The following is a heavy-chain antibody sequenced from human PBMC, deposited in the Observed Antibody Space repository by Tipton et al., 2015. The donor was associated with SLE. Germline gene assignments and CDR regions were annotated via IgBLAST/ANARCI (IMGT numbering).Heavy chain of an antibody. J-gene: IGHJ4*02. CDR3: ARVLKTDWLDLFDY. V-gene: IGHV3-53*01. CDR1: GFTVSSNY. D-gene: IGHD3-9*01. Sequence: GSLRLSCAASGFTVSSNYMSWVRQAPGKGLEWVSIVYSGGSTYYADSVKGRFTISRDNSKNTLYLQMNSLRAEDTAVYYCARVLKTDWLDLFDYWGQGTLVTVSS. CDR2: VYSGGST.